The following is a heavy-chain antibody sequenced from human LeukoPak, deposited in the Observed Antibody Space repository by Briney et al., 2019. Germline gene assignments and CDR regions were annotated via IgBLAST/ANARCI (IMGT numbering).Heavy chain of an antibody. CDR2: IYPGDSDT. CDR3: ARTITMVRGVIIYPNYFDY. J-gene: IGHJ4*02. D-gene: IGHD3-10*01. CDR1: GYSFTTNW. Sequence: PGESLKISCKGSGYSFTTNWIGWVRQLPGKGLEWMGIIYPGDSDTKYSPSFQGQVTISADKSISTAYLQWSSLKASDTAMYYCARTITMVRGVIIYPNYFDYWGQGILVTVAS. V-gene: IGHV5-51*01.